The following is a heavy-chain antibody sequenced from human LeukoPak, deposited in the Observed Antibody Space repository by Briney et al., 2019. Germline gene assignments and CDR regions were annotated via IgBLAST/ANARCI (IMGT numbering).Heavy chain of an antibody. J-gene: IGHJ4*02. V-gene: IGHV3-13*01. CDR3: ARGPLVGTTNYYFDY. D-gene: IGHD2/OR15-2a*01. Sequence: GGSLRLSCAASGFTFSSYDMHWVRQATGKGLEWASVIGTVGDTYYSDSVKGRFTISRENAKNCLYLQMNSLRVGDTAVYYCARGPLVGTTNYYFDYWGQGTLVTVSS. CDR1: GFTFSSYD. CDR2: IGTVGDT.